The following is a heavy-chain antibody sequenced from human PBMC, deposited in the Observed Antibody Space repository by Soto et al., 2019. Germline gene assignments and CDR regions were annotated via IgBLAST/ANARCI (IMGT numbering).Heavy chain of an antibody. J-gene: IGHJ6*02. CDR2: IYYSGST. Sequence: QVQLQESGPGLVKPSQTLSLTCTVSGGSISSGGYYWSWIRQHPGKGLEWIGYIYYSGSTYYNPSLKSLVTISVDTSKNQFSLKLSSVTAADTAVYYCARRGGEMATISYYYYGMDVWGQGTTVTVSS. V-gene: IGHV4-31*01. CDR3: ARRGGEMATISYYYYGMDV. D-gene: IGHD5-12*01. CDR1: GGSISSGGYY.